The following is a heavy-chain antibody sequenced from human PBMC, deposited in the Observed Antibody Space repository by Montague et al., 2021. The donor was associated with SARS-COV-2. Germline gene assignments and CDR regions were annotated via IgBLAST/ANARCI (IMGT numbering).Heavy chain of an antibody. J-gene: IGHJ4*02. Sequence: SETLSLTCTVSGGSISSTSYYWGWIRQSPGKGLEWIGAINYSGTTYYNPSLKSRVTISLDTAKNQFSLKMTSVTAADTAVYYCARHWGIAAAGNWGQGTLVTVSS. CDR1: GGSISSTSYY. CDR2: INYSGTT. V-gene: IGHV4-39*01. D-gene: IGHD6-13*01. CDR3: ARHWGIAAAGN.